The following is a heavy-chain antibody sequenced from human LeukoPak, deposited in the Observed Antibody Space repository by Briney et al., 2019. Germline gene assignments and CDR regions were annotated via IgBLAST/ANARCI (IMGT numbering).Heavy chain of an antibody. Sequence: SETLSLTCTVSGGSISSGDYYWSWIRQPPGKGLEWFGYIYYSGSTYYNPSLKSRVTISVDTSKNQFSLKLSSVTAADTAVYYCARVISWELLRDWFDPWGQGTLVTVSS. CDR2: IYYSGST. CDR3: ARVISWELLRDWFDP. J-gene: IGHJ5*02. CDR1: GGSISSGDYY. D-gene: IGHD1-26*01. V-gene: IGHV4-30-4*08.